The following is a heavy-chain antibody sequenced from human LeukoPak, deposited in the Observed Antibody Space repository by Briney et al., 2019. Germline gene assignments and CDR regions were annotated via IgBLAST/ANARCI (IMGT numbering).Heavy chain of an antibody. Sequence: ASVKVSCKASGYTFTSYGISWVRQAPGQGLEWMGWISAYNGNTNYAQKLQGRVTMTTDTSTSTAYMELRSLRSDDTAVYYCARAYDYYDSSGYPHDAFDIWGQGTMVTVSS. V-gene: IGHV1-18*01. CDR2: ISAYNGNT. CDR1: GYTFTSYG. J-gene: IGHJ3*02. D-gene: IGHD3-22*01. CDR3: ARAYDYYDSSGYPHDAFDI.